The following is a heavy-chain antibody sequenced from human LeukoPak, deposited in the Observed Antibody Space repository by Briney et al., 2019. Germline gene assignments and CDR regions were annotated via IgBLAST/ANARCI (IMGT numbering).Heavy chain of an antibody. CDR1: GYTLTGYY. V-gene: IGHV1-2*02. J-gene: IGHJ6*03. CDR2: ITPNSGII. D-gene: IGHD3-10*01. Sequence: ASVKVSCRASGYTLTGYYIHWVRQAPGQGLEWMGWITPNSGIIEYAQKFRGRVTMTRDTSTSTAYMEVSWLTSDDTALYYCAMDGSGRPSYYYYMDVWGTGTTVTVSS. CDR3: AMDGSGRPSYYYYMDV.